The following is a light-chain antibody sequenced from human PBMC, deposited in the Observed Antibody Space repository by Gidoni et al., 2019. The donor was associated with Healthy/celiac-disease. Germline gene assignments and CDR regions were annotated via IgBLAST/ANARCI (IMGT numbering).Light chain of an antibody. Sequence: ILLTHSPATLSLSPGERATLSCRASQSVSSYLAWYQQKPGQPPRLLIYDASNRATGTPARFSGSGSGTDFTLTIRSLGPEDFADYYCQQRSKWPLTFGGGTKVEIK. CDR2: DAS. V-gene: IGKV3-11*01. CDR1: QSVSSY. CDR3: QQRSKWPLT. J-gene: IGKJ4*01.